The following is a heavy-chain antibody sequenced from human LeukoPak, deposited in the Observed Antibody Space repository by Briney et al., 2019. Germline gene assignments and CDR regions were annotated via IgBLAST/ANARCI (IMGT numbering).Heavy chain of an antibody. CDR3: AKDIARIAAAGTFFDY. D-gene: IGHD6-13*01. V-gene: IGHV3-11*01. CDR2: ISSSGSTI. J-gene: IGHJ4*02. CDR1: GFTFSDYY. Sequence: GGSLRLSCAASGFTFSDYYMSWIRQAPGKGLEWVSYISSSGSTIYYADSVKGRFTISRDNAKNSLYLQMNSLRAEDTALYYCAKDIARIAAAGTFFDYWGQGTLVTVSS.